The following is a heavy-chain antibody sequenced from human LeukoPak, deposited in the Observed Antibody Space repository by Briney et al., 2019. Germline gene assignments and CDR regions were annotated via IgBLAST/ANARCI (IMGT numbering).Heavy chain of an antibody. Sequence: SETLSLTCAVSGGSISSGGYSWSWIRQPPGKGLEWIGYIYHSGSTYYNPSLKSRVTISVDRSKNQFSLKLSSVTAADTAVYYCAGYNWNYAFDNWGQGTLVTVSS. D-gene: IGHD1-7*01. CDR3: AGYNWNYAFDN. CDR2: IYHSGST. CDR1: GGSISSGGYS. J-gene: IGHJ4*02. V-gene: IGHV4-30-2*01.